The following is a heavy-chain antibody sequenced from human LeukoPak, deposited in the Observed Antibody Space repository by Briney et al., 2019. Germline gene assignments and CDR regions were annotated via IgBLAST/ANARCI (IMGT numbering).Heavy chain of an antibody. CDR2: IRYDGSNK. Sequence: GGSLRLSCAASGFTFNSYDIHWVRQAPGKGLEWVAFIRYDGSNKYYADSVKGRFTISRDNSKNTLYLQMNSLRAEDTAVYYCAKDYGCSSTSCYNGMDVRGKGTTVTVSS. CDR3: AKDYGCSSTSCYNGMDV. CDR1: GFTFNSYD. J-gene: IGHJ6*04. D-gene: IGHD2-2*02. V-gene: IGHV3-30*02.